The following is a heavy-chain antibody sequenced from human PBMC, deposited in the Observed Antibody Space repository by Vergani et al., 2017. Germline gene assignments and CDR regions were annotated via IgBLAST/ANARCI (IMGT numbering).Heavy chain of an antibody. CDR3: ARHSTVEWMVKLGWIDP. J-gene: IGHJ5*02. CDR2: IYYSGRT. Sequence: QLQLQESGPGLVKPSATLDLTCSVSGASIRSSNYYWGWRRQPPGKGLEWIASIYYSGRTYYNPSLKSRVTISVDTSKHQFSLKLSSGTAADTAVYFCARHSTVEWMVKLGWIDPWGQGILVTVSS. CDR1: GASIRSSNYY. D-gene: IGHD6-19*01. V-gene: IGHV4-39*01.